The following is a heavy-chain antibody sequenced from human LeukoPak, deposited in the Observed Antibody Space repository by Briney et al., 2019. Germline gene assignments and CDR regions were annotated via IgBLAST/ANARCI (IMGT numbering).Heavy chain of an antibody. J-gene: IGHJ3*02. CDR2: IWYDGSNK. CDR3: AREKHAFDI. Sequence: GGSLRLSCAASGFTFSSYGMHWVRQAPGKGLEWVAVIWYDGSNKYYADSVKGRFTISRDNSKNTLYLQMNSLRAEDTAVYYCAREKHAFDIWGQGTMATVSS. CDR1: GFTFSSYG. V-gene: IGHV3-33*01.